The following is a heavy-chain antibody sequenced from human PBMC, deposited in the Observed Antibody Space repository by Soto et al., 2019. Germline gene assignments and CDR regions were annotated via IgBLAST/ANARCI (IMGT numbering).Heavy chain of an antibody. V-gene: IGHV3-23*01. J-gene: IGHJ6*02. CDR2: ISGSGGST. CDR1: GFTFSSYA. D-gene: IGHD3-22*01. CDR3: AKDNPTVVVTRYYYGMDV. Sequence: PGGSLRLSCAASGFTFSSYAMSWVRQAPGKGLEWVSAISGSGGSTYYADSVKGRFTISRDNSKNTLYLQMNSLRAEDTAVYYCAKDNPTVVVTRYYYGMDVWGQGTTVTVS.